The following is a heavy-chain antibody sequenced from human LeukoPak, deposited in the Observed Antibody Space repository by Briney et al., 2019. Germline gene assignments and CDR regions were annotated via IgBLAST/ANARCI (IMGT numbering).Heavy chain of an antibody. CDR1: GYTFTGYY. J-gene: IGHJ4*02. D-gene: IGHD3-3*01. V-gene: IGHV1-2*02. CDR3: ARAKDYGFSSGFDY. Sequence: ASLQVSCKASGYTFTGYYIHWVRQAPGQDLEWVGWINPNSGGTNYAQKFQGRVTMTGDTSINTAYMELSRLRSDDSAVYYCARAKDYGFSSGFDYWGQGTLVTVSS. CDR2: INPNSGGT.